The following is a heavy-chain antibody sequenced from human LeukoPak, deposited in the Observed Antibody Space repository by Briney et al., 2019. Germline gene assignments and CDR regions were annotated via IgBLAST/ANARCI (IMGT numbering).Heavy chain of an antibody. V-gene: IGHV3-11*01. Sequence: GGSLRLSCAASGLTFGDYYMSWIRQAPGKGLEWVSYISSSGSTIYYADSVKGRFTISRDNAKNSLYLQMNSLRAEDTAEYYCARDRSFHITGTPSYFDYWGQGTLVTVSS. D-gene: IGHD1-20*01. CDR1: GLTFGDYY. CDR2: ISSSGSTI. J-gene: IGHJ4*02. CDR3: ARDRSFHITGTPSYFDY.